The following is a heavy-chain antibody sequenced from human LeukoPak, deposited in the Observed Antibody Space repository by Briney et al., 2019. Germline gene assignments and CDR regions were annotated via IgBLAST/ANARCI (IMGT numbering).Heavy chain of an antibody. Sequence: GGSLRLSCAASGFTVSTNYMSWVRQAPGKGLEWVSIIYSGGSTYYADSVKGRYTISRDNSKNTLYLQVNSLRAEDTALYYCARRGDGGRSFDYWGQGTLVTVSS. J-gene: IGHJ4*02. V-gene: IGHV3-53*01. CDR3: ARRGDGGRSFDY. CDR2: IYSGGST. D-gene: IGHD4-23*01. CDR1: GFTVSTNY.